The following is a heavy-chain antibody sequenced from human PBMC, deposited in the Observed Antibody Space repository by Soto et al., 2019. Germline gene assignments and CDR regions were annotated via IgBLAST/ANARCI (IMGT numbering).Heavy chain of an antibody. CDR3: VRRGIDYLHGLVDV. V-gene: IGHV4-59*08. CDR1: SGPDRSHN. D-gene: IGHD4-17*01. CDR2: VYYTGDT. Sequence: QVQLQQSGPRLVKPSETLSLTCTVSSGPDRSHNWGWIRQPPGRGLEWLGYVYYTGDTAYNPSLMSRVSISADTSTNDISMTLSSVTAADTAVYYCVRRGIDYLHGLVDVWGQGTTVSVSS. J-gene: IGHJ6*02.